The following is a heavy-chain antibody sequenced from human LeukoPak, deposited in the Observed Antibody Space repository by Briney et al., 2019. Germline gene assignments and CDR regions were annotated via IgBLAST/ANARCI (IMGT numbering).Heavy chain of an antibody. V-gene: IGHV5-51*01. CDR1: GYSFTSYW. D-gene: IGHD6-13*01. J-gene: IGHJ5*02. CDR3: ASSRHIAAAGWWFDP. Sequence: GESLKISCKGSGYSFTSYWIGWVRQMPGKGLEWMGIIYPGDSDTRYSPSFQGQVTISADKSISTAYLQWSSLKASDTAMYYCASSRHIAAAGWWFDPWGQGTLVTVSS. CDR2: IYPGDSDT.